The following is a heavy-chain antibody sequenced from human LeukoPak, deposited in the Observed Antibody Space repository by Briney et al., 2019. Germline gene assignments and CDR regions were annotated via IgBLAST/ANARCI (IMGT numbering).Heavy chain of an antibody. CDR1: GFTFSGSA. CDR2: IRSKANSYAT. D-gene: IGHD6-13*01. Sequence: GGSLRLSCAASGFTFSGSAMHWVRQASGKGLEWVGRIRSKANSYATAYAASVKGRFTISRDDSKNTAYLQMNSLKTEDTAVYYCTRTPSSSSFYYYYYMDVWGKGTTVTVSS. J-gene: IGHJ6*03. CDR3: TRTPSSSSFYYYYYMDV. V-gene: IGHV3-73*01.